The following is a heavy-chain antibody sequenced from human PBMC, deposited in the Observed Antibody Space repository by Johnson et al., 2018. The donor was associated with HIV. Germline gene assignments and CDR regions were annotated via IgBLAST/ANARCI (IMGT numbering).Heavy chain of an antibody. CDR2: ISYDGSNK. D-gene: IGHD3-10*01. Sequence: QVQLVESGGGVVQPGRSLRLSCAASGFTFSSYGMHWVRQAPGKGLEWVAVISYDGSNKYYADSVKGRFTISRDNSKNTLYLQMNSLRAEDTAVYYCARDRDYGSGAFDIWGQGTMVTVSS. J-gene: IGHJ3*02. V-gene: IGHV3-30*03. CDR1: GFTFSSYG. CDR3: ARDRDYGSGAFDI.